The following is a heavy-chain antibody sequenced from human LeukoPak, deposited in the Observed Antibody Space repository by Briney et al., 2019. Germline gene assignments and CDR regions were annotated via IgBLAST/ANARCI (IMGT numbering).Heavy chain of an antibody. CDR2: IFYSGST. V-gene: IGHV4-59*01. D-gene: IGHD3-10*01. CDR3: ARSLYYYGADAFDI. CDR1: GGSISSYY. Sequence: PSETLSLTCTVSGGSISSYYWSWIRQPPGKGLEWIGYIFYSGSTNYNPSLKSRVTISVDTSKNQFSLKLSSVTVADTAVYYCARSLYYYGADAFDIWGQGTKVNVSS. J-gene: IGHJ3*02.